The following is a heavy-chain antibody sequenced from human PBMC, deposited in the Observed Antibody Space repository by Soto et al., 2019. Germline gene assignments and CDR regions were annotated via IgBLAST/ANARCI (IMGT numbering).Heavy chain of an antibody. CDR1: GYTFTSYG. Sequence: ASVKVSCKASGYTFTSYGISWVRQAPGQGLEWMGWISAYNGNTNYAQKLQGRVTMTTDTYTSTAYMELRSLRSDDTAVYYCARDIAVGGPAVYYGMDVRGQGTTVTVSS. J-gene: IGHJ6*02. D-gene: IGHD6-19*01. V-gene: IGHV1-18*01. CDR2: ISAYNGNT. CDR3: ARDIAVGGPAVYYGMDV.